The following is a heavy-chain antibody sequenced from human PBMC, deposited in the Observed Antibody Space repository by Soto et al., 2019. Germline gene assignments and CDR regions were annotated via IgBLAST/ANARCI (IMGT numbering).Heavy chain of an antibody. CDR1: GYTFTSYG. CDR3: VGVSYYYYGMDV. Sequence: QVELVQSGAEVKKPGASVKVSCKASGYTFTSYGTSWVRQAPGQGLEWMGWISAYNGNTNYAQKLQGRVTMAPETSATAGYMGVSSLRAGEAAVYYCVGVSYYYYGMDVWGQGTTVTVSS. V-gene: IGHV1-18*01. J-gene: IGHJ6*02. CDR2: ISAYNGNT.